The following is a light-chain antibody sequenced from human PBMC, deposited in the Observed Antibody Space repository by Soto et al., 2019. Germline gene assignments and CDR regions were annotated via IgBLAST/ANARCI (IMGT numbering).Light chain of an antibody. V-gene: IGKV3-20*01. Sequence: IVLTQSPCTLSLSPGAMATLSCRASQSVSSSYLAWYQQKPGQAPRLLIYGASSRATGIPDRFSGSGSGTDFTLTISRLEPEDFAVYYCQQYGSSPTFGQGTKVDI. CDR2: GAS. CDR3: QQYGSSPT. J-gene: IGKJ1*01. CDR1: QSVSSSY.